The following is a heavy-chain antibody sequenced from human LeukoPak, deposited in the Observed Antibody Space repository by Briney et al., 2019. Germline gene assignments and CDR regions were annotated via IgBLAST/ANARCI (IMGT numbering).Heavy chain of an antibody. J-gene: IGHJ3*02. V-gene: IGHV1-18*01. D-gene: IGHD6-13*01. CDR3: ARDRKSQLLLYSSSWYDAFDI. Sequence: ASVKVSCKASGYTFTSYGISWVRQAPGQGLEWMGWISAYNGNTNYAQKLQGRVTMTTDTSTSTAYMELRSLRSDDTAVYYCARDRKSQLLLYSSSWYDAFDIWGQGTMVTVSS. CDR2: ISAYNGNT. CDR1: GYTFTSYG.